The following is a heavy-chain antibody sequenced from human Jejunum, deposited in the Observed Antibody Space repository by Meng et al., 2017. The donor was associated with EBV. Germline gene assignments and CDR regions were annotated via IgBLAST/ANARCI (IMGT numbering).Heavy chain of an antibody. CDR3: SGDIRSEWGFNY. Sequence: EWPLGEFWGGLVWPGGSLRLSGAASGFTFVTAWMSWVRQAPGKGLEWVGRIKSKTDGETTDYAAPVKGRFTISRDDSKNTLYLQMNSLQKEDTAMYYCSGDIRSEWGFNYWGQGNLVTVSS. J-gene: IGHJ4*02. CDR2: IKSKTDGETT. V-gene: IGHV3-15*01. CDR1: GFTFVTAW. D-gene: IGHD1-26*01.